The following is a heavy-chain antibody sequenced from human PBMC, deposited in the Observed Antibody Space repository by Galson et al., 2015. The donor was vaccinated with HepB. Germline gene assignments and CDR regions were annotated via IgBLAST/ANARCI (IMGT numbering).Heavy chain of an antibody. J-gene: IGHJ4*02. CDR2: IIPIFGTA. D-gene: IGHD3-10*02. CDR3: ASDVRGAGPFDY. Sequence: SVKVSCKASGGTFSSYAISWVRQAPGQGLEWMGGIIPIFGTANYAQKFQGRVTITADESTSTAYMELSSLRSEDTAVYYCASDVRGAGPFDYWGQGTLVTVSS. CDR1: GGTFSSYA. V-gene: IGHV1-69*13.